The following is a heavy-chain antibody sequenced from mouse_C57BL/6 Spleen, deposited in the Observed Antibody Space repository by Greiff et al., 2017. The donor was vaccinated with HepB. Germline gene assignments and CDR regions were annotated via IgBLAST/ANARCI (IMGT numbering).Heavy chain of an antibody. CDR1: GYTFTEYT. Sequence: VQLQQSGAELVKPGASVKLSCKASGYTFTEYTIHWVKQRSGQGLEWIGWFYPGSGSIKYNEKFKDKATLTADKSSSTVYMELSRLTSEDSAVYFCARHEEGLYYGSSFLFDYWGQGTTLTVSS. CDR3: ARHEEGLYYGSSFLFDY. J-gene: IGHJ2*01. V-gene: IGHV1-62-2*01. D-gene: IGHD1-1*01. CDR2: FYPGSGSI.